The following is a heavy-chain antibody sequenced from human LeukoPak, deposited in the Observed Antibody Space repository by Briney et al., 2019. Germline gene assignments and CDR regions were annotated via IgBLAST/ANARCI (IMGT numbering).Heavy chain of an antibody. D-gene: IGHD6-13*01. CDR2: IWYDGSNK. V-gene: IGHV3-33*01. CDR3: ARDRYSSMWSVFEY. J-gene: IGHJ4*02. Sequence: QSGGSLRLSCAASGFTFSSFAMHWVRQSPGKGLEWVAVIWYDGSNKLYADSVKGRFTISRDNSRNTLYLQMNSLSAEDTAVCYCARDRYSSMWSVFEYWGQGALVTVSS. CDR1: GFTFSSFA.